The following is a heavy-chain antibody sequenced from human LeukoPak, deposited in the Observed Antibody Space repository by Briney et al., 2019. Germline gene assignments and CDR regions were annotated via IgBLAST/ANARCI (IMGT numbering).Heavy chain of an antibody. D-gene: IGHD3-22*01. V-gene: IGHV1-69*13. CDR2: IIPIFGTA. CDR1: GYTFTSYA. Sequence: SVKVSCKASGYTFTSYAISWVRQAPGQGLEWMGGIIPIFGTANYAQKFQGRVTITADESTSTAYMELSSLRSEDTAVYYCAREGDGDYYDSSGYLSHWGQGTLVTVSS. J-gene: IGHJ4*02. CDR3: AREGDGDYYDSSGYLSH.